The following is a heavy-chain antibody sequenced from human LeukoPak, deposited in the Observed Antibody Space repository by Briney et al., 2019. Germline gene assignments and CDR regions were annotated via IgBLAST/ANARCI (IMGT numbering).Heavy chain of an antibody. CDR2: ITGSGTST. Sequence: GGSLRLSCAASGFTFSSYAMSWVRETPGKGLEWVSTITGSGTSTYYAASVEGRFTISRDNFNNTFYLQMNSLSAEDTALYYCAKTTRPQLLLTRYFDNWGQGTLVTVSS. J-gene: IGHJ4*02. CDR3: AKTTRPQLLLTRYFDN. D-gene: IGHD2-15*01. CDR1: GFTFSSYA. V-gene: IGHV3-23*01.